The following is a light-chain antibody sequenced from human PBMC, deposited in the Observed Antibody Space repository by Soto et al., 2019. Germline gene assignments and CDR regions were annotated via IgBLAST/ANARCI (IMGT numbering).Light chain of an antibody. CDR3: QQYDNSLYT. Sequence: EIVLTQSPGTLSLSPGERATLSCRASQSVSSSYLAWYQQKPGQPPRLLIYATSSRATGIPDRFSGSGSGTYFTLTISRREPEDFAVYYCQQYDNSLYTFGQGTKLEIK. J-gene: IGKJ2*01. CDR2: ATS. CDR1: QSVSSSY. V-gene: IGKV3-20*01.